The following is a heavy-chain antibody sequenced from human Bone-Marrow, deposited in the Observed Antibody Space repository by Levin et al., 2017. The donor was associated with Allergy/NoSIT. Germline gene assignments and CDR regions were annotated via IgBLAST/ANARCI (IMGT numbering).Heavy chain of an antibody. CDR3: ARDRTITARGQTYYYGMDV. D-gene: IGHD6-13*01. CDR2: MYNSGST. Sequence: SETLSLTCTVSGGSISGYYWSWIRQPPGKGLEWIGYMYNSGSTKYNPSLKSRVTISVDTYKNQFSLKLNSVTAADAAVYYCARDRTITARGQTYYYGMDVWGQGTTVTVSS. V-gene: IGHV4-59*01. CDR1: GGSISGYY. J-gene: IGHJ6*02.